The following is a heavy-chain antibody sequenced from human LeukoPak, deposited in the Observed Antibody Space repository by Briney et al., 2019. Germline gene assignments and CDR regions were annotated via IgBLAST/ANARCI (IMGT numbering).Heavy chain of an antibody. CDR3: ARDGLDYGDYGGGY. V-gene: IGHV4-38-2*02. CDR1: GYSISSGYY. CDR2: IYFTGNT. J-gene: IGHJ4*02. Sequence: SETLSLTCTVSGYSISSGYYWAWIRQPPGRGLEWIGSIYFTGNTYYNSSLQSRVIISVDTSNNQFSLQLDSVTAADTAVYYCARDGLDYGDYGGGYWGQGTLVTVPS. D-gene: IGHD4-17*01.